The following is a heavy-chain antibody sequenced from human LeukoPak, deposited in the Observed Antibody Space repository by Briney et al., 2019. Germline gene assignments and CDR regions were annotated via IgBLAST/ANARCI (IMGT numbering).Heavy chain of an antibody. CDR2: IYYSGST. CDR3: ATVAVAGTSDAFDI. Sequence: SETLSLTCTVSGGSISSSSYYWRWIRQPPGKGLEWIGSIYYSGSTYYNPSLKSRVTISVDTSKNQFSLKLSSVTAADTAVYYCATVAVAGTSDAFDIWGQGTMVTVSS. D-gene: IGHD6-19*01. CDR1: GGSISSSSYY. J-gene: IGHJ3*02. V-gene: IGHV4-39*01.